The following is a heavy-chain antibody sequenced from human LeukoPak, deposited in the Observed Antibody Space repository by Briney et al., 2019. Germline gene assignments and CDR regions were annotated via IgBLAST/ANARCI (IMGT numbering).Heavy chain of an antibody. Sequence: GASVKVSCKASGYTFTSYGISWVRQAPGQGLEWMGWISAYNGNTNYAQKLQGRVTMTTDTSTSTAYMELRSLRSDDPAVYYCARGEYYDSSGYYPYDYWGQGTLVTVSS. D-gene: IGHD3-22*01. V-gene: IGHV1-18*01. J-gene: IGHJ4*02. CDR2: ISAYNGNT. CDR3: ARGEYYDSSGYYPYDY. CDR1: GYTFTSYG.